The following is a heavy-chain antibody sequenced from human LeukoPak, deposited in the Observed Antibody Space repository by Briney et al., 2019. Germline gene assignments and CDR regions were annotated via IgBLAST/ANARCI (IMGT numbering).Heavy chain of an antibody. CDR3: ARLRRYYGSGSYYLLVDWTLEP. CDR1: GGSISSYY. D-gene: IGHD3-10*01. Sequence: SETLSLTCTVSGGSISSYYWSWIRQPAGKGLEWIGRIYTSGSTNYNPSLKSRVTMSVDTSKNQFSLKLSSVTAADTAVYYCARLRRYYGSGSYYLLVDWTLEPWGQGTLVTVSS. CDR2: IYTSGST. J-gene: IGHJ5*02. V-gene: IGHV4-4*07.